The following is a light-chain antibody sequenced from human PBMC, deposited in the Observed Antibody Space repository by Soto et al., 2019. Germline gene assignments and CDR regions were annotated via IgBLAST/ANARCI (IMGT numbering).Light chain of an antibody. CDR3: CSYAGSSTVV. V-gene: IGLV2-23*01. CDR1: SSDVGSYNL. Sequence: QFALTQPASVSGSPGQSITISCTGTSSDVGSYNLVSWYQQHPGKAPKLMSYEGSKRPSGVSDRFSGSKSGNTASLTISGLQAEVEADYYCCSYAGSSTVVFGGGTKLTVL. J-gene: IGLJ2*01. CDR2: EGS.